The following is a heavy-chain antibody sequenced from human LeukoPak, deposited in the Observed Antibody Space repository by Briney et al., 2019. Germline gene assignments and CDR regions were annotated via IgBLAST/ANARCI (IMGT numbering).Heavy chain of an antibody. J-gene: IGHJ5*02. CDR1: GFTFSSYW. CDR2: IKQDGSEK. Sequence: GGSLRLSCAASGFTFSSYWLSWVRQAPGKGLEWVANIKQDGSEKYYVDSVKGRFTISRDNAKNSLYLQMNSLRAEDTAVYYCATNSYGDYGSWFDPWGQGTLVTVSS. D-gene: IGHD4-17*01. CDR3: ATNSYGDYGSWFDP. V-gene: IGHV3-7*01.